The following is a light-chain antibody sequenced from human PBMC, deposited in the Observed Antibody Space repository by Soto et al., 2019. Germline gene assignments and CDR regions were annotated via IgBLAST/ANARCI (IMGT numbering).Light chain of an antibody. CDR3: SSYAGSNNFV. V-gene: IGLV2-14*01. CDR1: SSDIGAYKY. CDR2: EVR. J-gene: IGLJ2*01. Sequence: QSALTQPASVSGSPGQSITISCTGTSSDIGAYKYVSWYQQYPGKAPKLIIYEVRNRPSGVSYRFSGSKSGNTASLTISGLQAEDEADYYCSSYAGSNNFVFGGGTQLTVL.